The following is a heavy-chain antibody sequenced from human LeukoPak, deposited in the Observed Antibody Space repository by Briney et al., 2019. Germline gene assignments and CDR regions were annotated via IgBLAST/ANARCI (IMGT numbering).Heavy chain of an antibody. CDR3: AREVIVEVVTARVFVP. CDR2: IYYSGST. D-gene: IGHD2-21*02. J-gene: IGHJ5*02. Sequence: SQTLSLTCTVSGSSISSGDHYWGWVRQHPGKGLEWIGYIYYSGSTHYHPSLKSRVTISVDKSKNHFSLKLRSVTAADTAVYYCAREVIVEVVTARVFVPWGQGTLVTVSS. CDR1: GSSISSGDHY. V-gene: IGHV4-31*03.